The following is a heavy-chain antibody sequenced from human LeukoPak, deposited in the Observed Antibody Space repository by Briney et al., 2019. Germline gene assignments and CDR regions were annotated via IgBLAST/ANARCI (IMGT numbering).Heavy chain of an antibody. D-gene: IGHD6-19*01. CDR1: GYTFTSYD. V-gene: IGHV1-8*01. Sequence: ASVKVSCKASGYTFTSYDINWVRQATGQGLEWMGWMNPNSGNTGYAQEFQGRVTMTRNTSISTAYMELSSLRSEDTAVYYCASERSVAGHFDYWGQGTLVTVSS. CDR2: MNPNSGNT. J-gene: IGHJ4*02. CDR3: ASERSVAGHFDY.